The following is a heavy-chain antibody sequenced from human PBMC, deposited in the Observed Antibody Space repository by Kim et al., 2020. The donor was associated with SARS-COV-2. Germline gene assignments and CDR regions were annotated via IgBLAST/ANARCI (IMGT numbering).Heavy chain of an antibody. CDR2: ISGTGTIT. CDR3: VRENYWAFDI. CDR1: GFTLSLYS. V-gene: IGHV3-48*04. J-gene: IGHJ3*02. Sequence: GGSLRLSCATSGFTLSLYSMNWVRQSQGKGLEWVSHISGTGTITKHADSVRGRFTISRDNAKNSLFLQMNGLRAEDTAVYYCVRENYWAFDIWGQGTMVT. D-gene: IGHD2-15*01.